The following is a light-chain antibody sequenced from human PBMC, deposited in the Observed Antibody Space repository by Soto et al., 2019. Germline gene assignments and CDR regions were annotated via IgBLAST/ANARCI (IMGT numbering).Light chain of an antibody. Sequence: QSVLTQPPSVSGAPGQRVTISCTGSSPNIGAGYDIHWYQQLPGTAPKLLIYGNINRPSGVPDRFSGSKSGTSASLAITGLQAEDEADYYCQSYDSSLSGSVVFGGGTKLTVL. CDR2: GNI. CDR1: SPNIGAGYD. J-gene: IGLJ2*01. CDR3: QSYDSSLSGSVV. V-gene: IGLV1-40*01.